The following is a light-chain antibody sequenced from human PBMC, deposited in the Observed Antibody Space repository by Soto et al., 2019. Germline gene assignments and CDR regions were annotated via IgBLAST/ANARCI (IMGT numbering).Light chain of an antibody. CDR1: SSDVGIYNY. V-gene: IGLV2-14*01. J-gene: IGLJ1*01. CDR3: SSFTSSSTYV. Sequence: SVLPQPASVSGSPGQSITLSCTGTSSDVGIYNYVSWYQQHPGKAPKLMIYDVNNRPSGISNRFSGSKSGNTASLTISGLQAEDEADYYCSSFTSSSTYVFGTGTKVTVL. CDR2: DVN.